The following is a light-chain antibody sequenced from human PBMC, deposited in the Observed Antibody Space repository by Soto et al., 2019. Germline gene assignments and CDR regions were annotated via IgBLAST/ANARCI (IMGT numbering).Light chain of an antibody. CDR3: CSYAGSQV. CDR2: EVN. V-gene: IGLV2-8*01. J-gene: IGLJ2*01. CDR1: SSDIGGYNF. Sequence: QSVLTQPPSASGSPGQSVTISCTGTSSDIGGYNFVSWYQQYPDKAPKLMIYEVNKRPSGVSNRFSGSKSGNTASLTISGLQAEDEADYYCCSYAGSQVFGGGTKLTVL.